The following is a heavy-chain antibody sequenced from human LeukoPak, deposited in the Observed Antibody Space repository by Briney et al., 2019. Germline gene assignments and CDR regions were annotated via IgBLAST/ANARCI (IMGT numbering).Heavy chain of an antibody. V-gene: IGHV3-15*01. CDR2: IKSKADGGTT. CDR3: TTHHTFYQDSSGYYRGFDN. CDR1: GFTFSNAW. J-gene: IGHJ4*02. D-gene: IGHD3-22*01. Sequence: GGSLRLSCAASGFTFSNAWMNWVRQAPGKGLEWVGRIKSKADGGTTDYAAPVKGRFTISRDDSKNTLYLQINGLKTEDTAIYYCTTHHTFYQDSSGYYRGFDNWGQGTLVAVSS.